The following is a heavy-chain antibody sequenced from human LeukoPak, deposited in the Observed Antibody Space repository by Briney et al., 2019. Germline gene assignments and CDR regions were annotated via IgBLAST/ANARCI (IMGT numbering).Heavy chain of an antibody. CDR1: GGSISSYY. CDR2: IFTSGWT. V-gene: IGHV4-4*09. D-gene: IGHD2-21*01. CDR3: ATSHDVKTAPYDL. J-gene: IGHJ5*02. Sequence: PSETLSLTCTVSGGSISSYYWSWVRQSPGKGLEWIGYIFTSGWTDYNPSLKSRVTMLVDTSKNQLSMELRFLTAADTAVYYCATSHDVKTAPYDLWGQGTLVTVSS.